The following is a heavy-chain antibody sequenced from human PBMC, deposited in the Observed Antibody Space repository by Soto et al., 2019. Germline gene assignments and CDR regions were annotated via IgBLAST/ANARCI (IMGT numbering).Heavy chain of an antibody. Sequence: SETLSLTCAVSGGSISSGGYSLSWIRQPPGKGLEWIGYIYHSGSTYYNPSLKSRVTISVDRSKNQFSLKLSSVTAADTAVYYCARVASYYDYGMDVWGQGTTVTVSS. V-gene: IGHV4-30-2*01. CDR3: ARVASYYDYGMDV. CDR1: GGSISSGGYS. CDR2: IYHSGST. J-gene: IGHJ6*02.